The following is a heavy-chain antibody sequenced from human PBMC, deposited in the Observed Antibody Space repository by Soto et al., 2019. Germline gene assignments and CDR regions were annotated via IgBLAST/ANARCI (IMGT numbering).Heavy chain of an antibody. Sequence: QVQLVESGGGVVQPGRSLRLSCAASGFTFSSYGMHWVRQAPGKGLEWVAVISYDGSNKYYADSVKGRFTISRDNSKNTLYRKLNSRRAEATAVYYWAKEPVERHYSYYMAAWGKGTTVTVSS. D-gene: IGHD1-1*01. V-gene: IGHV3-30*18. CDR1: GFTFSSYG. CDR2: ISYDGSNK. CDR3: AKEPVERHYSYYMAA. J-gene: IGHJ6*03.